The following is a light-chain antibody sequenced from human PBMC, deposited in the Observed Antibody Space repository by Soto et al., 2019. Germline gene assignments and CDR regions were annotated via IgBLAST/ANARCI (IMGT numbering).Light chain of an antibody. Sequence: QSVLTQPPSLSGAPGQRVAISCTGSSANIGAGYDVHWYQQLPGTAPKLLIYGNSNRPSGVPDRFSGSKSGTSASLAITGLQAQHEADYYCQSYDSSLSAPYVFGTGTKVTVL. CDR1: SANIGAGYD. CDR2: GNS. J-gene: IGLJ1*01. CDR3: QSYDSSLSAPYV. V-gene: IGLV1-40*01.